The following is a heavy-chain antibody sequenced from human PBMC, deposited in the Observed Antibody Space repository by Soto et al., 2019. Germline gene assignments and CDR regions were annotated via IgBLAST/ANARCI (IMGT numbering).Heavy chain of an antibody. CDR1: GFTFSSYS. D-gene: IGHD4-17*01. V-gene: IGHV3-48*01. J-gene: IGHJ4*02. Sequence: GGSLRLSCAASGFTFSSYSMNWVRQAPGKGLEWVSYISISSSTIYYADSVKGRFTISRDNSKNTLHLQMNSLRAEDTAVYYCPRGFTRLDYWGQETLVTVPS. CDR2: ISISSSTI. CDR3: PRGFTRLDY.